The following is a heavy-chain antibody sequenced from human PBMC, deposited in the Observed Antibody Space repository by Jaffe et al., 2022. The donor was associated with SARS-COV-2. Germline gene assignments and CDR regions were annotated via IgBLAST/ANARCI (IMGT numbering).Heavy chain of an antibody. Sequence: QLQLQESGPGLVKPSGTLSLTCTVFGDSINDRNYYWGWISQAPGKGLEWIGSVSYSGRPSYNPSLKNRVTITVDTSKNQFSLNLTSVTAADTAFYYCARRPLARWFGESHFDYWGQGILVTVSS. CDR3: ARRPLARWFGESHFDY. D-gene: IGHD3-10*01. V-gene: IGHV4-39*01. CDR1: GDSINDRNYY. CDR2: VSYSGRP. J-gene: IGHJ4*01.